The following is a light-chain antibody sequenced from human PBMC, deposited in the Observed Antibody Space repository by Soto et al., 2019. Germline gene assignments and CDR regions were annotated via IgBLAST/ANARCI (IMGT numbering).Light chain of an antibody. CDR1: SSDVGGYNY. J-gene: IGLJ2*01. Sequence: QSALTQPASVSGSPGQSITISCTGTSSDVGGYNYVSWYQQHPGKAPKLMIYDVSNRPSGVSNRFSGSKSGNTASLTISGLQAEEEADYYCSSYTSSSTRGVVFGGGTKLTVL. CDR2: DVS. V-gene: IGLV2-14*01. CDR3: SSYTSSSTRGVV.